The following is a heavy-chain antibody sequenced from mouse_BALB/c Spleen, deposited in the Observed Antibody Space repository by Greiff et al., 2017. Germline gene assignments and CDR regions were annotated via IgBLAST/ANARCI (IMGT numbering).Heavy chain of an antibody. CDR1: GFTFTDYY. CDR3: ARELRPHWYFDV. CDR2: IRNKANGYTT. Sequence: DVKLVESGGGLVQPGGSLRLSCATSGFTFTDYYMSWVRQPPGKALEWLGFIRNKANGYTTEYSASVKGRFTISRDNSQSILYLQMNTLRAEDSATYYCARELRPHWYFDVWGAGTTVTVSS. D-gene: IGHD1-2*01. J-gene: IGHJ1*01. V-gene: IGHV7-3*02.